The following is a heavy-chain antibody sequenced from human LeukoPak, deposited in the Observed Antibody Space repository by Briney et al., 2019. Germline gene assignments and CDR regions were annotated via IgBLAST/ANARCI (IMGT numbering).Heavy chain of an antibody. CDR3: ASRGYSSRGYNWFDP. CDR2: IYYSGST. CDR1: GGSISSSSYY. J-gene: IGHJ5*02. V-gene: IGHV4-39*07. D-gene: IGHD6-13*01. Sequence: SETLSLTCTVSGGSISSSSYYWGWIRQPPGKGLEWIGSIYYSGSTYYNPSLKSRVTISVDTSKNQFSLKLSSVTAADTAVYYCASRGYSSRGYNWFDPRGQGTLVTVSS.